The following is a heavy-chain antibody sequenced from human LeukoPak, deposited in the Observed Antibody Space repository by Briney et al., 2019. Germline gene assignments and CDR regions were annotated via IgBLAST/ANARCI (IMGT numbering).Heavy chain of an antibody. D-gene: IGHD1-7*01. CDR1: GFTFSSYG. CDR3: ARDLGNWNYPHATDY. CDR2: VSSSSSTK. J-gene: IGHJ4*02. V-gene: IGHV3-48*01. Sequence: GGSLRLSCAASGFTFSSYGMSWVRQAPGKGLEWVSYVSSSSSTKYYADSVKGRFTISRDNAKNSLYLQMNSLRADDTAVYFCARDLGNWNYPHATDYWGQGTLVTVSS.